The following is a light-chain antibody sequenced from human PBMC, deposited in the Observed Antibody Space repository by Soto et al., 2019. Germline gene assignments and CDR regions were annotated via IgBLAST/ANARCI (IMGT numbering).Light chain of an antibody. Sequence: DLQMTHSPSSLSRSIGDRVTMTCQASPNITNNLSWYQQKTGKAPTILIYHASKLAKGVTSRFSGSGSGTDFSFIITSLQREDLATYYCQQYYGLPPLTFGQGTRLEIK. CDR3: QQYYGLPPLT. CDR2: HAS. CDR1: PNITNN. J-gene: IGKJ5*01. V-gene: IGKV1-33*01.